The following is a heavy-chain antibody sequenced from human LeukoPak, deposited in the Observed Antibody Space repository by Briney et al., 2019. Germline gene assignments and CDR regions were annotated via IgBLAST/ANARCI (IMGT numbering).Heavy chain of an antibody. CDR3: AKSNKGGSYGYWYFDL. D-gene: IGHD1-26*01. CDR2: IYSGGST. V-gene: IGHV3-53*01. CDR1: GFTVSSNY. J-gene: IGHJ2*01. Sequence: GGSLRLSCAASGFTVSSNYMSWVRQAPGKGLEWVSVIYSGGSTYYADSVKGRFTISRDNSKNTLYLQMNSLRAEDTAVYYCAKSNKGGSYGYWYFDLWGRGTLVTVSS.